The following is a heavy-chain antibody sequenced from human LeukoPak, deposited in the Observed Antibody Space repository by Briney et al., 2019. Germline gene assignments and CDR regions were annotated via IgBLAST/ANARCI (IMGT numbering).Heavy chain of an antibody. CDR3: ARWFCSGGSCYHDY. V-gene: IGHV3-21*01. Sequence: GGSLRLSCVASGFTFSGYSMNWVRQAPGKGLEWVSSISDSSSYRYYADSVKGRFTISRDNAKNSLYQQMNSLRADDTAGYYCARWFCSGGSCYHDYWGQGTPVTVSS. D-gene: IGHD2-15*01. J-gene: IGHJ4*02. CDR2: ISDSSSYR. CDR1: GFTFSGYS.